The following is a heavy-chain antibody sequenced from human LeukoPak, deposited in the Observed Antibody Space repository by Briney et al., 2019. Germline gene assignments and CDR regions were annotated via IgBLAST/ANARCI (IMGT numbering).Heavy chain of an antibody. D-gene: IGHD1-26*01. V-gene: IGHV1-8*03. CDR3: ATGQVVVGASPSFDY. CDR1: GYTFTSYD. Sequence: ASVKVSCKASGYTFTSYDINWVRQATGQGLEWMGWMNPNSGNTGYAQKFQGRVTITRNTSISTAYMELSSLRSGDTAVYYCATGQVVVGASPSFDYWGQGTLVTVSS. J-gene: IGHJ4*02. CDR2: MNPNSGNT.